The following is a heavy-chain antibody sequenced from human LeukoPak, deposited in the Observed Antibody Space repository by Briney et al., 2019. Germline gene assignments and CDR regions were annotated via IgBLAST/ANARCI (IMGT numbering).Heavy chain of an antibody. CDR3: AKVAKYYYGSETYYFFEH. J-gene: IGHJ4*02. Sequence: GRSLRLSCAASGFTFDDYAMHWVRQAPGKGLEWVSGITWNSDNIEYADSVKGRFTISRDNAKNSLYLQMNSLRVEDTAVYYCAKVAKYYYGSETYYFFEHWGQGTPVTAS. D-gene: IGHD3-10*01. CDR2: ITWNSDNI. V-gene: IGHV3-9*01. CDR1: GFTFDDYA.